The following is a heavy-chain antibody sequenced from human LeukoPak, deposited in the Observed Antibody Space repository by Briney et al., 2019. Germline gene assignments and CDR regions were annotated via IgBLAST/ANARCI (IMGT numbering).Heavy chain of an antibody. J-gene: IGHJ4*02. CDR2: IRSKAYGGTT. CDR3: TRVGDTVTTTDFDY. Sequence: HAGGSLRLSCAASGFTVSSNYMSWVRQAPGKGLEWVGFIRSKAYGGTTEYAASVKGRFTISRDDSKSIAYLQMNSLKTEDTAVYYCTRVGDTVTTTDFDYWGQGTLVTVSS. CDR1: GFTVSSNY. V-gene: IGHV3-49*04. D-gene: IGHD4-17*01.